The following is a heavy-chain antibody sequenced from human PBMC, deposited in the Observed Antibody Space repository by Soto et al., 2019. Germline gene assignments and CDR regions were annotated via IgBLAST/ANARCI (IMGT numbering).Heavy chain of an antibody. CDR1: GGSISSGGYY. J-gene: IGHJ4*02. CDR3: ACGQHNYFHY. Sequence: QVQLQESGPGLVKPSQTLSLTCTVSGGSISSGGYYWRWIRQHPGKGLEWIGYLYYSGSTYYNPSLTSRVTIAVDTSKNQFSLKLSSVTAADTAVYYCACGQHNYFHYCGQGTLVTVSS. CDR2: LYYSGST. D-gene: IGHD2-21*01. V-gene: IGHV4-31*03.